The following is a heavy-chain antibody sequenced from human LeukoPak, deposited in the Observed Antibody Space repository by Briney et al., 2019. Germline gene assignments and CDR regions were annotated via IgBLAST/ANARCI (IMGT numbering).Heavy chain of an antibody. Sequence: GGPLRLSCAASGVTFSDYAMSWVRQAPGKGLEWVSDISGRGDSTYYADSVKGRFTISRDKSKNTVYLQMNSLRAEDTAVYYCAILGYCSGGSCYHAIYFDYWGQGTLVTVSS. D-gene: IGHD2-15*01. CDR3: AILGYCSGGSCYHAIYFDY. J-gene: IGHJ4*02. CDR2: ISGRGDST. V-gene: IGHV3-23*01. CDR1: GVTFSDYA.